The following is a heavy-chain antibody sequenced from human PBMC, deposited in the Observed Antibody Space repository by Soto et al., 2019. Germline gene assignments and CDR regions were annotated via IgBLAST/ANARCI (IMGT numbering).Heavy chain of an antibody. J-gene: IGHJ5*02. CDR1: GYTFTSYG. CDR2: ISAYNGNT. V-gene: IGHV1-18*01. D-gene: IGHD5-12*01. CDR3: ARDNPAYSGYDSNWFDP. Sequence: QVQLVQSGAEVKKPGASVKVSCKASGYTFTSYGISWVRQAPGQGLEWMGWISAYNGNTNYAQKLQGRVTMTTDTSESTAYMELRSLRSDDTAVYSCARDNPAYSGYDSNWFDPWGQGTLGTVSS.